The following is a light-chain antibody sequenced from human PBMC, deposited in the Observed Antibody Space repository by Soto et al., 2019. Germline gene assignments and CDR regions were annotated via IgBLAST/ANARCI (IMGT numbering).Light chain of an antibody. CDR2: GAS. CDR3: QQFNEWPPLT. CDR1: QSVGSN. V-gene: IGKV3-15*01. J-gene: IGKJ4*01. Sequence: EIVMTQSPATLSVSPGERATLSCRASQSVGSNLAWYQQKPGQAPRLLIHGASTRATGVPARFSGSGSGTDFTLTISSLQSEDFVVYYCQQFNEWPPLTFGGGTKVEIK.